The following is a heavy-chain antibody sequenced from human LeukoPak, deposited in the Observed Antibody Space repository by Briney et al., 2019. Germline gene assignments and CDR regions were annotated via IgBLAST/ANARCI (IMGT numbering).Heavy chain of an antibody. Sequence: PGGSLRLSCAASGFTFSRFPMSWVRQAPGKGLEWVSAITGGGDGIFYADSVKGRFTISRDNSKNTLYLQMNTLRVEDRAVYYCAKENPVGGTNYFDYWGQGALVTVAS. D-gene: IGHD1-26*01. CDR3: AKENPVGGTNYFDY. CDR2: ITGGGDGI. V-gene: IGHV3-23*01. J-gene: IGHJ4*02. CDR1: GFTFSRFP.